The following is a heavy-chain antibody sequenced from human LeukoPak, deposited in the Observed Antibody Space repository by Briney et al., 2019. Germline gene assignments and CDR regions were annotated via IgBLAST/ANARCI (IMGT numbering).Heavy chain of an antibody. CDR2: ISYDGSNK. CDR3: ARSSDDAFDI. D-gene: IGHD6-6*01. V-gene: IGHV3-30*04. Sequence: GGSLRLSCAASGFTFSSYAMHWVRQAPGKGLEWVAVISYDGSNKCYADSVKGRFTISRDNSKNTLYLQMNSLRAEDTAVYYCARSSDDAFDIWGQGTMVTVSS. J-gene: IGHJ3*02. CDR1: GFTFSSYA.